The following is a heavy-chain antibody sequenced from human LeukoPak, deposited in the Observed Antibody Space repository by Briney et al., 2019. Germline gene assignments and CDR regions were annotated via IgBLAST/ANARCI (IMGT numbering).Heavy chain of an antibody. V-gene: IGHV4-39*01. Sequence: PSETLSLTCTVSGGSISSSSYYWGWIRQPPGKGLEWIGSIYYSGSTYYNTSLKSRVTISVDTSKNQFSLKLSSVTAADTAVYYCARQGSSGYHFDYWGQGTLVTVSS. D-gene: IGHD3-22*01. CDR3: ARQGSSGYHFDY. J-gene: IGHJ4*02. CDR1: GGSISSSSYY. CDR2: IYYSGST.